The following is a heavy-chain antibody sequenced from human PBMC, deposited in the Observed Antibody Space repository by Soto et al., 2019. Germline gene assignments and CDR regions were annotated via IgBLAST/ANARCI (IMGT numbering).Heavy chain of an antibody. Sequence: GESLKISCKGSGYSFTSYWIGWVRQMPGKGLEWMGIIYPGDSDTRYSPSFQGQVTISADKSISTAYLQWSSLKASNPPMYYCPRLGAGYRYGMDVWDKGTTVTASS. D-gene: IGHD4-4*01. J-gene: IGHJ6*04. CDR2: IYPGDSDT. V-gene: IGHV5-51*01. CDR1: GYSFTSYW. CDR3: PRLGAGYRYGMDV.